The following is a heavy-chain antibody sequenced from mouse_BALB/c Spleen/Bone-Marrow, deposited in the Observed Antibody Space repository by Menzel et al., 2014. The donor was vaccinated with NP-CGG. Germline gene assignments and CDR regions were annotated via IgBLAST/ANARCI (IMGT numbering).Heavy chain of an antibody. Sequence: EVQLQQSGGALVKPGVSLKLSCAASGCTLSDYAMSWVRQSPEKRLEWVAEISNGGNYTYYPDTVTGRFTISRDNAKNTLYLEMSSLRSEDTAMYYCSRNSNYSFDFWGQGTTLTVSS. V-gene: IGHV5-9-4*01. J-gene: IGHJ2*01. D-gene: IGHD2-5*01. CDR2: ISNGGNYT. CDR1: GCTLSDYA. CDR3: SRNSNYSFDF.